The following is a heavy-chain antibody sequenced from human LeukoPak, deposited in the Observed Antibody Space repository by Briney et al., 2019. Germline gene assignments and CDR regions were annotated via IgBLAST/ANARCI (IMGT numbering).Heavy chain of an antibody. CDR2: INPNSGGT. CDR1: GYTFTGYY. CDR3: ARESVPAAMRGYYYYYMDV. V-gene: IGHV1-2*06. J-gene: IGHJ6*03. D-gene: IGHD2-2*01. Sequence: ASVKVSCKASGYTFTGYYMHCVRQAPGQGLEWMGRINPNSGGTNYAQKFQGRVTMTRDTSISTAYMELSRLRSDDTAVYYCARESVPAAMRGYYYYYMDVWGKGTTVTVSS.